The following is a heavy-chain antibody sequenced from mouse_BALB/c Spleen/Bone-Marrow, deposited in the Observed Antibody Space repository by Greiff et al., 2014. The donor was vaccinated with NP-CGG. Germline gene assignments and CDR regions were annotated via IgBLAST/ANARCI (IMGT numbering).Heavy chain of an antibody. J-gene: IGHJ2*01. V-gene: IGHV2-6*02. D-gene: IGHD2-3*01. CDR3: AGNSGGMIFDY. CDR2: IWSDGST. Sequence: VKLVESGPSLVAPSQSLSITCTVSGFSLISYGVHWVRQPLGKGLEWLVVIWSDGSTTYNSALKSRMSISKDNSKSQVFLKMNSRQTDDTAMYYWAGNSGGMIFDYWGQGTTLTVSS. CDR1: GFSLISYG.